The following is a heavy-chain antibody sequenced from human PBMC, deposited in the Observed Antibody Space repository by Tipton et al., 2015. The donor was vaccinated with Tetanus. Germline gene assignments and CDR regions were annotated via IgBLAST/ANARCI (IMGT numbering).Heavy chain of an antibody. Sequence: QLVQSGAEVRKPGDSLRISCKGSRSGNIFATYWIAWVRQMHGKGLEWMGTIYPGDSDTRYSPSFQGHVTISVDKSIYTAYLQWSGRKASDASMFFCARAHCTDGVCNFDFWGQGALVTVAS. CDR2: IYPGDSDT. D-gene: IGHD2-8*01. CDR1: RSGNIFATYW. CDR3: ARAHCTDGVCNFDF. J-gene: IGHJ4*02. V-gene: IGHV5-51*01.